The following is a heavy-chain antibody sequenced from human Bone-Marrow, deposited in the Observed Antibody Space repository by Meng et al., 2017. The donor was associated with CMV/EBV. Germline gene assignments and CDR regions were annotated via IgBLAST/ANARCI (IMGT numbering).Heavy chain of an antibody. CDR2: IRSKADGETV. Sequence: GESLKISCAASGFTFSVAWMSWVRRAPGKGLEWLGRIRSKADGETVEYAAPVKGRFVISRDDSRNTLYLQMNSLRTEDTAMYYCARSPVVVVVAATYYYYYYGMDVWGQGTTVTVAS. V-gene: IGHV3-15*01. CDR3: ARSPVVVVVAATYYYYYYGMDV. D-gene: IGHD2-15*01. CDR1: GFTFSVAW. J-gene: IGHJ6*02.